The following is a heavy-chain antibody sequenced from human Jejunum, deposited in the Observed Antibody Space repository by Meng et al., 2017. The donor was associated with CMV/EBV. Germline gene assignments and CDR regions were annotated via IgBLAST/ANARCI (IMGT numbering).Heavy chain of an antibody. CDR1: GFIFNEYY. J-gene: IGHJ4*02. V-gene: IGHV3-72*01. CDR3: VRDNWGLDY. D-gene: IGHD7-27*01. CDR2: AKDKSNTT. Sequence: LDCSASGFIFNEYYRDGVRQATGKGLGWVDNAKDKSNTTQFAGCVEGRFTISRDESKNSLFLQMNNLKTEDTALYYCVRDNWGLDYWGQGTLVTVSS.